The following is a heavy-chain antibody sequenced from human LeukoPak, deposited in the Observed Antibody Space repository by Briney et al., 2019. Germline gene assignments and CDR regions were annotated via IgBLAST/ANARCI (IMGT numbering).Heavy chain of an antibody. CDR2: INHSGST. D-gene: IGHD3-3*01. CDR1: GGSFSGYY. Sequence: SETLSLTCAVYGGSFSGYYWSWIRQPPGKGLEWIGEINHSGSTNYIPSLKSRVTISVDTSKNQFSLKLSSVTAADTAVYYCARGYYDFWSGYPHYFDYWGQGTLVTVSS. V-gene: IGHV4-34*01. J-gene: IGHJ4*02. CDR3: ARGYYDFWSGYPHYFDY.